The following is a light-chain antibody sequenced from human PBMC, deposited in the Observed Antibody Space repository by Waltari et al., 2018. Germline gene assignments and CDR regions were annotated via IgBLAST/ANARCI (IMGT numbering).Light chain of an antibody. CDR2: GAS. CDR1: QGISAY. CDR3: QHLHTYPYS. J-gene: IGKJ2*03. Sequence: DIQLSQSPSFLSASVGDRVTITCRASQGISAYLAWYQQKPGKAPKVLIYGASTLQNGVPSRFSGSGSGTEFTLTISRLQPEDVATYFCQHLHTYPYSFGQGTKLEIK. V-gene: IGKV1-9*01.